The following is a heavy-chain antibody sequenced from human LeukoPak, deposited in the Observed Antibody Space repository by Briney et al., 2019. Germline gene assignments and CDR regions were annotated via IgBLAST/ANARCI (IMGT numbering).Heavy chain of an antibody. J-gene: IGHJ4*02. D-gene: IGHD3-22*01. V-gene: IGHV3-74*01. CDR2: INTDGSST. CDR3: ARDHGVYYDSSGYTVPFDY. CDR1: GFTFSSYW. Sequence: GGSLRLSCAASGFTFSSYWMHWVRQAPGKGLVWVSRINTDGSSTSYADSVKGRFTISRDNAKNTLYLQMNSLRAEDTAVYYCARDHGVYYDSSGYTVPFDYWGQGTLVTVSS.